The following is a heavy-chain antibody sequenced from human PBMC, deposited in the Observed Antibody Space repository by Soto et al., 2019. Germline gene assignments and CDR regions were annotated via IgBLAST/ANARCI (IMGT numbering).Heavy chain of an antibody. D-gene: IGHD2-15*01. J-gene: IGHJ6*02. CDR1: CGSISSGDYY. Sequence: PSETLSLTCTVSCGSISSGDYYWSWIRQPPGKGLEWIGYIYYSGSTYYNPSLKSRVTISVDTSKNQFSLKLSSVTAADTAVYYCASPLAANENYYYYGMDVWGQGTTVTVSS. V-gene: IGHV4-30-4*01. CDR2: IYYSGST. CDR3: ASPLAANENYYYYGMDV.